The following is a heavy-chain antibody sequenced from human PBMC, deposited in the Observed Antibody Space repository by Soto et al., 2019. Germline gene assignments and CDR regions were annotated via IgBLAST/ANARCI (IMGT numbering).Heavy chain of an antibody. D-gene: IGHD6-13*01. V-gene: IGHV3-64*01. CDR2: ISNNGAHT. CDR1: GFTFSNYE. CDR3: ARRGYGSRWPNVYMDV. J-gene: IGHJ6*03. Sequence: EAQLVESGGGLVQPGGSLRLSCAASGFTFSNYEMHWVRQAPGKGLEYVSGISNNGAHTDYAKSVKGRFTISRDNSENTLYLQMGSLRAADMAVYYCARRGYGSRWPNVYMDVWGKGTTVTVSS.